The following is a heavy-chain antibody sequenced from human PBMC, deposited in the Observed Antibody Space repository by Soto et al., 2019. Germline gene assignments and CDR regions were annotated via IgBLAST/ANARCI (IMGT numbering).Heavy chain of an antibody. J-gene: IGHJ4*02. CDR2: TYYRSKWYI. D-gene: IGHD3-10*02. V-gene: IGHV6-1*01. Sequence: SQTLSLTCAISGDRVSSNSAGWNWIRQSPSRGLEWLGRTYYRSKWYIDYALSVKSRITINPDTSRNQFSLQLNSVTPEDAAVNYGASDLTSRSSVRTWDYWRQERLVTASS. CDR3: ASDLTSRSSVRTWDY. CDR1: GDRVSSNSAG.